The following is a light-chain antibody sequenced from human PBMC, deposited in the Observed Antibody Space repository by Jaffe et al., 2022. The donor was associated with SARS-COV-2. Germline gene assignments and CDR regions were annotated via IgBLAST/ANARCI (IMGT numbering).Light chain of an antibody. CDR3: FSYRTSNIVL. Sequence: QSALTQPASVSGSPGQSITISCTGTSSDVGAYNYVSWYRQHPGKAPKLMIYEVRNRPSGVPDRFSGSKSGNTASLTISGLQAEDEAIYYCFSYRTSNIVLFGGGTKLTVL. CDR2: EVR. V-gene: IGLV2-14*01. CDR1: SSDVGAYNY. J-gene: IGLJ2*01.